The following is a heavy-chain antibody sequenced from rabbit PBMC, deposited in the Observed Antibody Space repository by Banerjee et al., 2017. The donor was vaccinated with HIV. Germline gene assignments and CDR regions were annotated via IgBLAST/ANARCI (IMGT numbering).Heavy chain of an antibody. Sequence: QLVEYGGDLVQPEGSLTLTCKASGLDFISSYWIWWVRQAPGKGLEWIACIYAGSSGTTYYASWAKGRFTISKTSSTTVTLQMTSLTAADTATYFCARESGDANCAYGNFNLWGPGTLVTVS. J-gene: IGHJ4*01. CDR2: IYAGSSGTT. CDR1: GLDFISSYW. CDR3: ARESGDANCAYGNFNL. V-gene: IGHV1S45*01. D-gene: IGHD6-1*01.